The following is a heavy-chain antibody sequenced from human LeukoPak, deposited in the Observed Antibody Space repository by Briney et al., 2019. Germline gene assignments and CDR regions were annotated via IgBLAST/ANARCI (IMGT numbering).Heavy chain of an antibody. CDR2: IYYSGST. Sequence: SETLSLTCTVSGGSISSSSYYWGWIRQPPGKGLEWIGSIYYSGSTYYNPSLKSRVTISVDTSKNQFSLKLSSVTAADTAVYYCARDDQGYWYFDLWGRGILVTVSS. CDR3: ARDDQGYWYFDL. V-gene: IGHV4-39*07. J-gene: IGHJ2*01. CDR1: GGSISSSSYY. D-gene: IGHD2-2*01.